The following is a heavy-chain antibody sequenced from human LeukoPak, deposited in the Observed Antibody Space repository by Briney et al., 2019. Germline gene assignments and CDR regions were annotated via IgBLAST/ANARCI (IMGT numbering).Heavy chain of an antibody. J-gene: IGHJ4*02. CDR3: AGSGSYYPIDY. CDR2: IYYSGST. V-gene: IGHV4-59*01. Sequence: PSETLSLTCTVSGGSISSYYWSWLRQPPGKGLEWIGYIYYSGSTNYNPSLKSRVTISVDTSKNQFSLKLSSVTAADTAVYYCAGSGSYYPIDYWGQGTLVTVSS. D-gene: IGHD3-10*01. CDR1: GGSISSYY.